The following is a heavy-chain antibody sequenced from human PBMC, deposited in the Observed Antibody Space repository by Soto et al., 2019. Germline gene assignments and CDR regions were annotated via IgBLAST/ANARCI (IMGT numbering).Heavy chain of an antibody. J-gene: IGHJ4*02. CDR1: GGSITRNNHY. CDR2: ILYSGST. Sequence: SETLSLTCIVSGGSITRNNHYWGWIRQSPGKGLEWIGSILYSGSTNYNPSLKSRVTLSVETSKNQFSLKMSSVTAADTALYYCARLGSSGWYQVSFFDYWGKGTLVIV. V-gene: IGHV4-39*01. CDR3: ARLGSSGWYQVSFFDY. D-gene: IGHD6-19*01.